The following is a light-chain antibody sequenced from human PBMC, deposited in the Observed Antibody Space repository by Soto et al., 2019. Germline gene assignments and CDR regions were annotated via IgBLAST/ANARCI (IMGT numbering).Light chain of an antibody. J-gene: IGKJ5*01. CDR2: GAS. V-gene: IGKV3D-15*01. Sequence: EIVMTQSPATLSVSPGERATLSCRASQIVSSNLAWYQQKPGQAPRLLIYGASTRATGIPARFSGSGSGTEFTLTISSLQSEDFAVYYCQQYNNWPPSITFGQGTRLEIK. CDR1: QIVSSN. CDR3: QQYNNWPPSIT.